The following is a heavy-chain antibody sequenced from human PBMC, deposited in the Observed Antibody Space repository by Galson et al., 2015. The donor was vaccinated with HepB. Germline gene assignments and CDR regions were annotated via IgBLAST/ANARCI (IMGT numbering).Heavy chain of an antibody. J-gene: IGHJ4*02. CDR1: GFTFSSYS. V-gene: IGHV3-21*01. D-gene: IGHD1-26*01. CDR3: AREVPISGAPTPLFDY. Sequence: SLRLSCAASGFTFSSYSMNWVRQAPGKGLEWVSSISSSSSYIYYADSVKGRFTISRDNAKNSLYLQINSLRAEDTAVYYCAREVPISGAPTPLFDYWGQGTLVTVSS. CDR2: ISSSSSYI.